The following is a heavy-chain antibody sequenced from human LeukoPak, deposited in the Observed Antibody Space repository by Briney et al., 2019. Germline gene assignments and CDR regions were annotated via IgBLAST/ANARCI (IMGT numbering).Heavy chain of an antibody. CDR1: GFTFSSYG. J-gene: IGHJ3*02. CDR2: ISSSGTTM. V-gene: IGHV3-48*03. D-gene: IGHD6-19*01. Sequence: AGGSLRLSCAASGFTFSSYGMNWVRQAPGKGLEWVSYISSSGTTMFYADSLKGRFTISRDNAKNSLYLQMNSLRAEDTAVYYRARKGQWLVRGTFDIWGQGTVVTVSS. CDR3: ARKGQWLVRGTFDI.